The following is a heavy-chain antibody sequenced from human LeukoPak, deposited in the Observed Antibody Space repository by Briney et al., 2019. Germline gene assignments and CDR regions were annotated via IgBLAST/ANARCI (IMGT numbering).Heavy chain of an antibody. CDR2: IKSKTDGGTT. CDR1: GFTFSSYA. J-gene: IGHJ4*02. Sequence: GGSLRLSCAASGFTFSSYAMSWVRQAPGKGLEWVGRIKSKTDGGTTDYAAPVKGRFTISRDDSKTTLYLQMNSLKTEDTAVYYCTTDPQVLPADQFDYWGQGTLVTVSS. V-gene: IGHV3-15*01. D-gene: IGHD2-2*01. CDR3: TTDPQVLPADQFDY.